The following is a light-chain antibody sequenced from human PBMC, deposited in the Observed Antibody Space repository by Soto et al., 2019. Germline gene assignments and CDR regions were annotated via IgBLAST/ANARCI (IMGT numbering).Light chain of an antibody. J-gene: IGKJ2*01. CDR3: QQSYSIRQT. CDR1: QSIRTF. Sequence: DIQMAQSPSSLSASVGDRVTITCRASQSIRTFLNWYQQKPGKAPKLLIYAGSSLQSGVPSRFSGSGSGTDFTLTISILQPEDCATWYCQQSYSIRQTLGQGTKLEI. V-gene: IGKV1-39*01. CDR2: AGS.